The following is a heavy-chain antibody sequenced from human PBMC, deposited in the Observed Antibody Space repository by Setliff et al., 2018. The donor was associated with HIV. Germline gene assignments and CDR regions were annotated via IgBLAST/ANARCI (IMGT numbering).Heavy chain of an antibody. CDR2: ITWDGGRT. CDR3: ARIEASYYFDT. V-gene: IGHV3-43*01. Sequence: GGSLRLSCVASGFTFDDFTMNWVRHVPGKGLEWVSLITWDGGRTYYADSVKGRFTISRDNTKNSVYLQMNSLRAEDTAVYYCARIEASYYFDTWGQGTLVTVSS. CDR1: GFTFDDFT. D-gene: IGHD3-10*01. J-gene: IGHJ4*02.